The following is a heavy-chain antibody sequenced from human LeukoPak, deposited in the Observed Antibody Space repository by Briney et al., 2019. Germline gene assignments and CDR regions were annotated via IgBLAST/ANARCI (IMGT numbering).Heavy chain of an antibody. CDR2: ISADNGRT. J-gene: IGHJ5*02. V-gene: IGHV1-18*01. CDR1: GYTFIRYG. D-gene: IGHD2-15*01. CDR3: AIDWDRSGGRCVNCFDP. Sequence: ASVKVSCKASGYTFIRYGISWVRQAPGQGLEWMGWISADNGRTNYAQKLQGRVTMTTDTSTSTAYMELRSLRSDDTAVYYCAIDWDRSGGRCVNCFDPWGQGTLVTVSS.